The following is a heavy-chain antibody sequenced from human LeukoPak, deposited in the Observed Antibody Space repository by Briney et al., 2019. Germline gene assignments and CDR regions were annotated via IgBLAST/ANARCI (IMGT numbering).Heavy chain of an antibody. CDR2: IGPHSSAT. CDR1: GFTFTDYY. Sequence: ASVKVSCKSSGFTFTDYYIHWVRQAPGQGLEWMGYIGPHSSATSSPQEFQGRVTMTRDTSMSTAYMELTRLTSDDTAVYYCARYGSGGRSGNWFDPWGQGTLVTVSS. V-gene: IGHV1-2*02. CDR3: ARYGSGGRSGNWFDP. D-gene: IGHD3-10*01. J-gene: IGHJ5*02.